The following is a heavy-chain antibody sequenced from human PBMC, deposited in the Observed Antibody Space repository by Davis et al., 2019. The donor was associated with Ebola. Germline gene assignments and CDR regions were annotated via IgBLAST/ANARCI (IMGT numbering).Heavy chain of an antibody. CDR3: ATDPSGYGMDV. J-gene: IGHJ6*02. D-gene: IGHD3-10*01. CDR2: ISYDGSNK. Sequence: GESLKISCAASGFTFSSYSMHWVRQAPGKGLEWVAVISYDGSNKYYADSVKGRFTISRDNAKNSLYLQMNSLRAEDTAVYYCATDPSGYGMDVWGQGTTVTVSS. V-gene: IGHV3-30-3*01. CDR1: GFTFSSYS.